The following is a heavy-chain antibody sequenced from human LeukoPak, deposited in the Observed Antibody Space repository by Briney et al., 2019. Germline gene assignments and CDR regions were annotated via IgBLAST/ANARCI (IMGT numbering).Heavy chain of an antibody. CDR1: GFTFSSYA. CDR3: ARGTRGYSYGYFDY. V-gene: IGHV3-23*01. CDR2: ISGSGGST. J-gene: IGHJ4*02. Sequence: GGSLRLSCAASGFTFSSYAMSWVRQAPGKGLEWVSAISGSGGSTYYADSVKGRFTISRDNSKNTLYLQMNSLRAEDTAVYYCARGTRGYSYGYFDYWGQGTLVTVSS. D-gene: IGHD5-18*01.